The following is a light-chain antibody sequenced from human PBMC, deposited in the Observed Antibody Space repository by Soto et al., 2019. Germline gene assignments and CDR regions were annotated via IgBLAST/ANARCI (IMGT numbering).Light chain of an antibody. CDR2: DTF. Sequence: DIQMTQSPSSLSASLGDRVTITCRPSESIRNELNWFQQRPGKAPRLLIYDTFTLQSWVPSRFSGSVSGTEFSLTISSLQAGDSAIYYCQQSFTTPWTFGQGTKVEI. V-gene: IGKV1-39*01. J-gene: IGKJ1*01. CDR3: QQSFTTPWT. CDR1: ESIRNE.